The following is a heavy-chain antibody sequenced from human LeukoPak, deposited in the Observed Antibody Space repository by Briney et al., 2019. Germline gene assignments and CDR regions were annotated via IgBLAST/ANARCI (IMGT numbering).Heavy chain of an antibody. CDR3: ARLTSRQIFGVAHRGSYFDY. D-gene: IGHD3-3*01. J-gene: IGHJ4*02. CDR1: GGTFSSYA. Sequence: GSSVKVSCKASGGTFSSYAISWVRQAPGQGLEWMGGIIPIFGTANYAQKFQGRVTITADESTSTAYMELSGLRSEDTAVYYCARLTSRQIFGVAHRGSYFDYWGQGTLVTVSS. V-gene: IGHV1-69*01. CDR2: IIPIFGTA.